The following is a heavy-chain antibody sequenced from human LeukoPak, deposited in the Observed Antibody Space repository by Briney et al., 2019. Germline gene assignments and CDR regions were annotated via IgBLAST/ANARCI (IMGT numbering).Heavy chain of an antibody. Sequence: GRSLRLSCAASGFTFDDYAMHWVRQAPGKGLEWVSGISWNSGSKGYADSVKGRFTISRDNAKNSLYLQMNSLRAEDTALYYRAKDMDSSLLYYYYGMDVWGQGTTVTVSS. CDR3: AKDMDSSLLYYYYGMDV. V-gene: IGHV3-9*01. D-gene: IGHD6-6*01. J-gene: IGHJ6*02. CDR2: ISWNSGSK. CDR1: GFTFDDYA.